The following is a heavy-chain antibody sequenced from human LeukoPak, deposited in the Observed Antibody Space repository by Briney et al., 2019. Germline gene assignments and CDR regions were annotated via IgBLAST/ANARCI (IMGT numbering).Heavy chain of an antibody. J-gene: IGHJ5*02. CDR1: GYTFTSYD. V-gene: IGHV1-8*01. Sequence: GASVKVSCKASGYTFTSYDINWVRQATGQGLEWMGWMNPNSGNTGYAQKFQGRVTMTRNTSISTAYMELSSLRSEDTAVYYCARGWAKQWLVQRGFDPWGQGTLVTVSS. CDR2: MNPNSGNT. CDR3: ARGWAKQWLVQRGFDP. D-gene: IGHD6-19*01.